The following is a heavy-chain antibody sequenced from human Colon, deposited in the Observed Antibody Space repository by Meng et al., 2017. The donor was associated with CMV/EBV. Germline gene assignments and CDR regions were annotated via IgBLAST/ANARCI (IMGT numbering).Heavy chain of an antibody. Sequence: GESLKISCEASGFRFSYYGMHWVRQVPGKGLEWLAVMWSDGSNTLYADSVKGRFIISRDNSKKTLDLQMNSLRVEDTAVYYCARGRELAYWGQGTLVTVSS. V-gene: IGHV3-33*01. CDR2: MWSDGSNT. CDR3: ARGRELAY. J-gene: IGHJ4*02. CDR1: GFRFSYYG. D-gene: IGHD1-26*01.